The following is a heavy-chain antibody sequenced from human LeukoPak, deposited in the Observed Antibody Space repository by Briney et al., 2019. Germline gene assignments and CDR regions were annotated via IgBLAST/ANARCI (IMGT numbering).Heavy chain of an antibody. V-gene: IGHV4-38-2*01. J-gene: IGHJ4*02. D-gene: IGHD6-13*01. CDR1: GYSISSGYY. Sequence: PSETLSLTCAVSGYSISSGYYWGWIRQPPGKGLEWIGSIYHSGSTYYNPSLKSRVTISVDTSKNQFSLKLSSVTAADTAVYYCAAIAAAGSPFDYWGQGTLVTVSS. CDR3: AAIAAAGSPFDY. CDR2: IYHSGST.